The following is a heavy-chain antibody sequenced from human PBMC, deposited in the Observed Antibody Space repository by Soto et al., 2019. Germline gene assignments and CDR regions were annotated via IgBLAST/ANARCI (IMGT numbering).Heavy chain of an antibody. CDR1: GGSVSSSSYY. CDR3: ARHRVTLNFDY. Sequence: SETLSLTCTVSGGSVSSSSYYWGWVRQPPGKGLEWIGSVYYSGSTYYNPSLKSRVTISVDKSKNQFSLKLSSLSAADTAVYYCARHRVTLNFDYWGQGTLVTVSS. CDR2: VYYSGST. V-gene: IGHV4-39*01. J-gene: IGHJ4*02. D-gene: IGHD2-8*01.